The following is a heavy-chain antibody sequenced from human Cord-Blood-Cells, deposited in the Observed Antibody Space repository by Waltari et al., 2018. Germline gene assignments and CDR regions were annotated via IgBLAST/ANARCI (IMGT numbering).Heavy chain of an antibody. J-gene: IGHJ4*02. CDR1: GCTVSSYG. D-gene: IGHD3-16*02. CDR2: IRYDGSNK. CDR3: ARREGVWGSYRYGGVDY. Sequence: VQLVESGGGVVQPGRSLRLSCAVSGCTVSSYGMHWVLTAPGQGLEWVAVIRYDGSNKYYADSVKGGFTISRDNSKNTLYLQMNSLRAEDTAVYYCARREGVWGSYRYGGVDYWGQGTLVTVSS. V-gene: IGHV3-33*01.